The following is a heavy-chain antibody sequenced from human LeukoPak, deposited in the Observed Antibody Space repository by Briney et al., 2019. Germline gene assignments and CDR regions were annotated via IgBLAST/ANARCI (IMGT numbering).Heavy chain of an antibody. CDR2: INHGGST. CDR1: GGSFSGYY. J-gene: IGHJ6*03. D-gene: IGHD6-13*01. CDR3: ARGGGIAAAGRKYYYYYMDV. V-gene: IGHV4-34*01. Sequence: SETLSLTCAVYGGSFSGYYWSWIRQPPGEGLEWIGEINHGGSTNYNPSLKSRVTISVDTSKNQFSLKLSSVTAADTAVYYCARGGGIAAAGRKYYYYYMDVWGKGTTVTVSS.